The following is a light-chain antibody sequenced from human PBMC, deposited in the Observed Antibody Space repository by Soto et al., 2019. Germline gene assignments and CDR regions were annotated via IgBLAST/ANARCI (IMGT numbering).Light chain of an antibody. Sequence: QSALTQPASVSGSPGQSITISCTGSSDDIGTYEYISWHQHHPGKAPKLIIFGVYDRPSGVSDRFSGSKSGNTASLTIFGLQLEDEADYYCQSFDIRDQFYDNSDAWVFGGGTKVTVL. J-gene: IGLJ3*02. CDR2: GVY. V-gene: IGLV2-14*01. CDR3: QSFDIRDQFYDNSDAWV. CDR1: SDDIGTYEY.